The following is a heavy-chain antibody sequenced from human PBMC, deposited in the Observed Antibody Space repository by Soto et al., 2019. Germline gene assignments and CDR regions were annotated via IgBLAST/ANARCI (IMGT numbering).Heavy chain of an antibody. CDR3: TTAGVAVAGRYYYYGMDV. Sequence: GGSLRLSCAASGFTFSNAWMSWVRQAPGKGLEWVGRIKSKTDGGTTDYAAPVKGRFTISRDDSKNTLYRQMNSLKTEDTAVYYCTTAGVAVAGRYYYYGMDVWGQGTTVTVSS. V-gene: IGHV3-15*01. J-gene: IGHJ6*02. CDR1: GFTFSNAW. D-gene: IGHD6-19*01. CDR2: IKSKTDGGTT.